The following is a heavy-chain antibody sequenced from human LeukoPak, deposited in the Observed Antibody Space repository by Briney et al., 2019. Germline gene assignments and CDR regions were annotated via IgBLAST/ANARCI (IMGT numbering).Heavy chain of an antibody. J-gene: IGHJ3*02. CDR3: ASDQNSGYRPNDAFDI. V-gene: IGHV4-34*01. CDR1: GASFTGYY. D-gene: IGHD5-12*01. CDR2: INHSGST. Sequence: SETLSLTCDVYGASFTGYYWSWIRQPPGKGLEWIGEINHSGSTNYNPSLKSRVTISVDTSKNKCSQKRSSVTAADTAVYYCASDQNSGYRPNDAFDIWGQGTMVTVSS.